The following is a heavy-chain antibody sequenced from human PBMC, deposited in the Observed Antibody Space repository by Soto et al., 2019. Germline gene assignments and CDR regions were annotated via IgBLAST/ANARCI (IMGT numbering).Heavy chain of an antibody. J-gene: IGHJ4*02. CDR2: INPNSGGT. CDR3: ARDKRFTMVRGTWF. Sequence: GASVKVSCKASGYTFTGYYMHWVRQAPGQGLEWMGWINPNSGGTNCAQKFQGRVTMTRDTSISTAYMELSRLRSDDTAVYYCARDKRFTMVRGTWFWGQGTLVTVSS. D-gene: IGHD3-10*01. CDR1: GYTFTGYY. V-gene: IGHV1-2*02.